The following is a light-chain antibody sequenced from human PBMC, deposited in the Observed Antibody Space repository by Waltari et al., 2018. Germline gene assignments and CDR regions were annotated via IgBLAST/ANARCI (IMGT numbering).Light chain of an antibody. J-gene: IGKJ5*01. Sequence: EIVLTQSPGTLSLSPGETATLSCRASQNIATYLAWFQQRPGQAPRLLIYDSSNRAPGIPARFSGRGSGTDVTLTMTSLEAEDFGIYYCQQQNNWPRRTFGQGARLDIK. CDR2: DSS. CDR3: QQQNNWPRRT. CDR1: QNIATY. V-gene: IGKV3-11*01.